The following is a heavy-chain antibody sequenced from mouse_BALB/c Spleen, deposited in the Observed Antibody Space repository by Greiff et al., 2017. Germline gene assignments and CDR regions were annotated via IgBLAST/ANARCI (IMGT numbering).Heavy chain of an antibody. Sequence: QVQLKQPGAELVRPGASVKLSCKASGYTFTSYWINWVKQRPGQGLEWIGNIYPSDSYTNYNQKFKDKATLTVDKSSSTAYMQLSSPTSEDSAVYYCTRRDYGSSYYFDYWGQGTTLTVSS. J-gene: IGHJ2*01. CDR3: TRRDYGSSYYFDY. CDR1: GYTFTSYW. D-gene: IGHD1-1*01. V-gene: IGHV1-69*02. CDR2: IYPSDSYT.